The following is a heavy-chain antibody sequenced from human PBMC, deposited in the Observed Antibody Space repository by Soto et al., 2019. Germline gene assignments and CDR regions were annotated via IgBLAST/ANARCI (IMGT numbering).Heavy chain of an antibody. V-gene: IGHV3-30*18. D-gene: IGHD3-3*02. CDR1: GFTFSSYG. Sequence: QVQLVESGGGVVQPGRSLRLSCAASGFTFSSYGMHWVRQAPGKGLEWVAVISYDGSNKYYADSVKGRFTISRDNSKNTLYLQMNSLRAEDTAVYYCAKDLIFGVTYYYYGMDVWGQGTTVTVSS. CDR2: ISYDGSNK. J-gene: IGHJ6*02. CDR3: AKDLIFGVTYYYYGMDV.